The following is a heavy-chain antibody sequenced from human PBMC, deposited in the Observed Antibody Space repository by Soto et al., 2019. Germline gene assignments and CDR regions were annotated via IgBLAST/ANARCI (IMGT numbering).Heavy chain of an antibody. CDR3: AIGFITMVRGALHY. Sequence: SETLCLTCTVSGGSISSGDYYGSWIRQPPGKGLEWIGYIYYSGSTYYNPSLKSRVTISVDTSKNQFSLKLSSVTAADTAVYYCAIGFITMVRGALHYWGQGTLVTVSS. CDR1: GGSISSGDYY. D-gene: IGHD3-10*01. CDR2: IYYSGST. V-gene: IGHV4-30-4*01. J-gene: IGHJ4*02.